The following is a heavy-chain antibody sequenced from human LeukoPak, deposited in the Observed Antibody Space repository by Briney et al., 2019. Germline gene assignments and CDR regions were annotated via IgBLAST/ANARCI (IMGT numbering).Heavy chain of an antibody. CDR2: ISGSGGGT. CDR1: GFTFSSYG. J-gene: IGHJ3*02. D-gene: IGHD3-22*01. CDR3: AKEIGDSSGYYYLDAFDI. Sequence: PGGTLKLSCAASGFTFSSYGMSWVRQAPGKGLEWVSAISGSGGGTYYTDSVKGRFTISRDNSKNTLYLQMNSLRAEDTAVHYCAKEIGDSSGYYYLDAFDIWGQGTTVTVSS. V-gene: IGHV3-23*01.